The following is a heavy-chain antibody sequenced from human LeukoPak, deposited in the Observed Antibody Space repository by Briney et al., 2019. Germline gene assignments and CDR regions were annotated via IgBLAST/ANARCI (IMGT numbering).Heavy chain of an antibody. Sequence: GGSLRLSCAASGFAFSSYSMNWVRQAPGKGLEWVSSISSSSSYIYYTDSVKGRFTISRDNAKNSLYLQMNSLRAEDTAVYYCARVPSPYYFDYWGQGALVTVSS. CDR1: GFAFSSYS. CDR2: ISSSSSYI. J-gene: IGHJ4*02. V-gene: IGHV3-21*01. CDR3: ARVPSPYYFDY.